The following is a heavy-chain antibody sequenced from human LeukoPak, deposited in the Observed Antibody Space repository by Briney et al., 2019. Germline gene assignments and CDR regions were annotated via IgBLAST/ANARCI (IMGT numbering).Heavy chain of an antibody. D-gene: IGHD2-2*01. CDR1: GFTFSSYE. Sequence: PGGSLRLSCAASGFTFSSYEMNWVRQAPGKGLQWVSYISNSGSTMYCADSVKGRFTISRDNAKNSLYLQMNSLRAEDTAVYYCAGVLPAAMSNNAFDIWGQGTMVTVSS. J-gene: IGHJ3*02. CDR3: AGVLPAAMSNNAFDI. V-gene: IGHV3-48*03. CDR2: ISNSGSTM.